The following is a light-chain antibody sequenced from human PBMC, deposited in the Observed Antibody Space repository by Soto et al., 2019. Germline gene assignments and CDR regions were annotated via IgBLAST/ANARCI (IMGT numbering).Light chain of an antibody. Sequence: VLTKPPLTLSVTPGRRASISCKSSQDLLHSDGRTYLYWYLQKPGQPPQLLIYEVSNRFSGVPERFSGSGSGTDFTLTISRVEAEDVGVYYCMQSIRWWAFGQGTKVDIK. CDR3: MQSIRWWA. CDR1: QDLLHSDGRTY. CDR2: EVS. V-gene: IGKV2D-29*01. J-gene: IGKJ1*01.